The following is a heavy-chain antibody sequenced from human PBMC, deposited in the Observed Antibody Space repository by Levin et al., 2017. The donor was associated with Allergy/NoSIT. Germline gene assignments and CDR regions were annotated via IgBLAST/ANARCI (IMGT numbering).Heavy chain of an antibody. J-gene: IGHJ5*02. CDR1: GFSLSSGYY. D-gene: IGHD3-16*01. Sequence: GSLRLSCVVSGFSLSSGYYWGWLRQPPGKGLEWIGSFYQSESIFYNPSLESRVTISVETSKNQFSLKLTSVTAADTAVYYCARGVYYYYDSKNYYGWFDPWGQGTLVTVSS. CDR2: FYQSESI. CDR3: ARGVYYYYDSKNYYGWFDP. V-gene: IGHV4-38-2*01.